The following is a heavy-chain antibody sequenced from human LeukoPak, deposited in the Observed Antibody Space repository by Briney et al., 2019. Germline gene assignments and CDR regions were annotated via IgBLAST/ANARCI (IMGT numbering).Heavy chain of an antibody. CDR1: GFTFSNFA. V-gene: IGHV3-64D*06. CDR3: VKDPGYSSSWYFDY. J-gene: IGHJ4*02. D-gene: IGHD6-13*01. Sequence: GGSLRLSCSASGFTFSNFAMHWVRQAPGKGLEYVSTISSNGGATSYADSVKGRFTVSRDNSKNTLYLQMSSLRPEDTAVYYCVKDPGYSSSWYFDYWGQGTLVPVSS. CDR2: ISSNGGAT.